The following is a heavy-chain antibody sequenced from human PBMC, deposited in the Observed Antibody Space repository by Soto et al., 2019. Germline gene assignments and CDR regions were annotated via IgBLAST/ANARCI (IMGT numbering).Heavy chain of an antibody. Sequence: EVQLVESGGGLVKPGGSLRLSCAASGFTFSSYTMNWVRQAPGKGLEWVSSISSSSSYIYYADSVKGRFTISRDNAKNSLYLQMNILRAEDTAVYYCARAITMVRGVTNYYRDFWGKGTMVTVSS. CDR2: ISSSSSYI. J-gene: IGHJ6*03. CDR1: GFTFSSYT. D-gene: IGHD3-10*01. CDR3: ARAITMVRGVTNYYRDF. V-gene: IGHV3-21*01.